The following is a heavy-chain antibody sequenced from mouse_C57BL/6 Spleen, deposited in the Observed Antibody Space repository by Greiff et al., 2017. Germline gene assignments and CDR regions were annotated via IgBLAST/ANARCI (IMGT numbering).Heavy chain of an antibody. D-gene: IGHD3-2*02. Sequence: DVQLQESGPGLVKPSQSLSLTCSVTGYSITSGYYWNWIRQFPGNKLEWMGYISYDGSNNYNPSLKNRISITRDTSKNQFFLKLNSVTTEDTATYYCARVAAQVLYAMDYWGQGTSVTVSS. CDR3: ARVAAQVLYAMDY. CDR2: ISYDGSN. J-gene: IGHJ4*01. V-gene: IGHV3-6*01. CDR1: GYSITSGYY.